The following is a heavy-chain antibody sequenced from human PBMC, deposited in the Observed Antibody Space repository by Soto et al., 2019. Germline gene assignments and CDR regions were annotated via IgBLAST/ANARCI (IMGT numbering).Heavy chain of an antibody. CDR2: IYYSGST. CDR3: ARFYSSSWYETTNWFDP. J-gene: IGHJ5*02. CDR1: GGSISSSSYY. D-gene: IGHD6-13*01. V-gene: IGHV4-39*01. Sequence: QLQLQESGPGLVKPSETLSLTCTVSGGSISSSSYYWGWIRQPPGKGLEWIGSIYYSGSTYYNPSRKSRVTISVDTSKNQFSLKLSSVTAADTAVYYCARFYSSSWYETTNWFDPWGQGTLVTVSS.